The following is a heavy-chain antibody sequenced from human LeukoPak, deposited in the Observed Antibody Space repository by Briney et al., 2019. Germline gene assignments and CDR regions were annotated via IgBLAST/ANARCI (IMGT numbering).Heavy chain of an antibody. D-gene: IGHD2-15*01. J-gene: IGHJ4*02. V-gene: IGHV3-23*01. CDR1: GFTFSSYA. Sequence: GGSLRLSCAASGFTFSSYAMSWVRQAPGKGLEWVSAISGSGGSTYYADSVKGRFTISRDNSKNTPYVQMNSLRAEDTAVYYCAKARYCSGGSCYHDYWGQGTLVTVSS. CDR3: AKARYCSGGSCYHDY. CDR2: ISGSGGST.